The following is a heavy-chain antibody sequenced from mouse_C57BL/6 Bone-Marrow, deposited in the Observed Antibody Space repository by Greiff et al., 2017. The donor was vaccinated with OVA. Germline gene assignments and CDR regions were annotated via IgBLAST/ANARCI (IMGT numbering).Heavy chain of an antibody. J-gene: IGHJ2*01. V-gene: IGHV6-3*01. D-gene: IGHD1-1*01. Sequence: EVQRVESGGGLVQPGGSMKLSCVASGFTFSNYWMNWVRQSPEKGLEWVAQIRLKSDNYATHYAESVKGRFTISRDDSKSSVYLQMNNLRAEDTGIYYCTDAFTTVVAFDYWGQGTTLTVSS. CDR1: GFTFSNYW. CDR2: IRLKSDNYAT. CDR3: TDAFTTVVAFDY.